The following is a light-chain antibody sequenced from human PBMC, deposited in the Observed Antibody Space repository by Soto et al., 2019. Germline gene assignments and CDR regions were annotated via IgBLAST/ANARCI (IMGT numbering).Light chain of an antibody. V-gene: IGLV2-14*01. Sequence: QSALTQPASVSGSPGQSITIACTGTNRDVGSYNLVSWYQQRPGEAPKLIISEVRNRPSGISYRFTGSKSGNTASLTISGLQAEDEADYYCSSYTTTSTLVFGGGTKLIVL. J-gene: IGLJ3*02. CDR1: NRDVGSYNL. CDR2: EVR. CDR3: SSYTTTSTLV.